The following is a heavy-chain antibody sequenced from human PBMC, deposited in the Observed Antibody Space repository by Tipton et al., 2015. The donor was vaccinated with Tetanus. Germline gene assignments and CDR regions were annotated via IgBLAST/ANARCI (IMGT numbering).Heavy chain of an antibody. V-gene: IGHV4-31*03. CDR3: ARDRARGARGWNYFDF. CDR2: IYNSGST. J-gene: IGHJ4*02. D-gene: IGHD1-26*01. CDR1: GGSISSGGYY. Sequence: TLSLTCTVSGGSISSGGYYWSWIRQHPGKGLEWIGYIYNSGSTYYNPSLKGRVTISVDTSKNQFSLKLNSVTAAGTAVYFCARDRARGARGWNYFDFWGQGTQVTVSS.